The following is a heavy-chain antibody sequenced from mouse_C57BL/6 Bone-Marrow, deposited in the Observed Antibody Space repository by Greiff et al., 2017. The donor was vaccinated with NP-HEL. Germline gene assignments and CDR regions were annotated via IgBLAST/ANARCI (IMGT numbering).Heavy chain of an antibody. Sequence: QVQLQQPGAELVKPGASVKLSCKASGYTFTSYWMHWVKQRPGQGLEWIGMIHPNSGSTNYNEKFKSKATLTVDKSSSTAYMQLSSLTSEDSAVYYCARGDYCYWYFDVWGTGTTVTVSS. CDR2: IHPNSGST. V-gene: IGHV1-64*01. CDR1: GYTFTSYW. J-gene: IGHJ1*03. CDR3: ARGDYCYWYFDV. D-gene: IGHD2-13*01.